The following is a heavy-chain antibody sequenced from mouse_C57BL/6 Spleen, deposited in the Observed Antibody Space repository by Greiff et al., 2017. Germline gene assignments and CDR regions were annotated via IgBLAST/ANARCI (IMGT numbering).Heavy chain of an antibody. CDR1: GYTFTSYT. V-gene: IGHV1-4*01. CDR2: INPSSGYT. J-gene: IGHJ2*01. D-gene: IGHD1-2*01. CDR3: ARHGYGDY. Sequence: QVQLKESGAELARPGASVKMSCKASGYTFTSYTMHWVKQRPGQGLEWIGYINPSSGYTKYNQKFKDQATLTADKSSSTPYMQLSSLTSEDSAVYYCARHGYGDYWGQGTTLTVSS.